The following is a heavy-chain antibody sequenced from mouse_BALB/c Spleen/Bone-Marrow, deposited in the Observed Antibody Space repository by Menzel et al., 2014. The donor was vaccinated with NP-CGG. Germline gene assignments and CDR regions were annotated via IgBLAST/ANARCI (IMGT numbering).Heavy chain of an antibody. Sequence: VQLKQSGAELVRSGASVKLSCTASGFNIKDYYIHWVKQRPEQGLEWIGWIDPENGDTEYAPKFQGKATMTADTSSNTAYLQLSSLTSVDTAVYYCSDSNFYALDYWGQGTSVTVSS. J-gene: IGHJ4*01. CDR2: IDPENGDT. V-gene: IGHV14-4*02. D-gene: IGHD2-5*01. CDR1: GFNIKDYY. CDR3: SDSNFYALDY.